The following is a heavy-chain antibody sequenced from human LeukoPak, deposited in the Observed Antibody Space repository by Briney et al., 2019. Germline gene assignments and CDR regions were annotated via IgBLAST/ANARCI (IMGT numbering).Heavy chain of an antibody. CDR1: GFTFSSYA. Sequence: PGGSLRLSCSASGFTFSSYAMHWVRQAPGKGLVYVSAISSNGGSTYYADSVKGRFTLSRDNSKNTLYLQMSSLRAEDTAVYYCVKALGYCSTTSCYFDYWGQGTLVTVSS. CDR2: ISSNGGST. V-gene: IGHV3-64D*09. CDR3: VKALGYCSTTSCYFDY. D-gene: IGHD2-2*01. J-gene: IGHJ4*02.